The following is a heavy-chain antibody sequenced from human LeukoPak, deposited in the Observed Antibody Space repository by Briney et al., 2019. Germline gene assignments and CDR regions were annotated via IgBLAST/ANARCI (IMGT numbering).Heavy chain of an antibody. CDR1: GFTFSSYA. J-gene: IGHJ4*02. D-gene: IGHD3-22*01. CDR2: VWYDGGKT. Sequence: GGSLRLSCAASGFTFSSYAMHWVRQAPGKGLEWVAVVWYDGGKTYSADSVKGRITISRDDSKNTLYLQMNSLRAEDTAVYYCARDSVLYYDSSGLDYWGQGTLVTVSS. CDR3: ARDSVLYYDSSGLDY. V-gene: IGHV3-33*01.